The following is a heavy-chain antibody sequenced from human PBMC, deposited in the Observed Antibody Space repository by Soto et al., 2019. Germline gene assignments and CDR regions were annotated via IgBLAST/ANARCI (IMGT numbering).Heavy chain of an antibody. D-gene: IGHD3-9*01. V-gene: IGHV3-23*01. CDR1: GFTFSSNA. CDR3: AKQPRIDYDILTSYRFDFDY. J-gene: IGHJ4*02. Sequence: GESLKISCAASGFTFSSNAMSWVRQAPGKGLEWVSAISGGGGSTYYADSVMGRFTISRDNSKNTLYLQIDSLRAEDTAVYYCAKQPRIDYDILTSYRFDFDYWGQGTLVTVSS. CDR2: ISGGGGST.